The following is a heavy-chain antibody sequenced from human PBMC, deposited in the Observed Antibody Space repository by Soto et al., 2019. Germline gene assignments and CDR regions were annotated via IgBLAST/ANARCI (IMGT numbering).Heavy chain of an antibody. V-gene: IGHV1-24*01. D-gene: IGHD3-22*01. CDR2: FDPEDGET. CDR1: GYTLTELS. Sequence: ASVKVSCKVSGYTLTELSMHWVRQAPGKGLEWMGGFDPEDGETIYAQKFQGRVTMTEDTSTDTAYMELSSLRSEDTAVYYCAVLNRGYYDSSGYPIDYWGQGTLVTVSS. J-gene: IGHJ4*02. CDR3: AVLNRGYYDSSGYPIDY.